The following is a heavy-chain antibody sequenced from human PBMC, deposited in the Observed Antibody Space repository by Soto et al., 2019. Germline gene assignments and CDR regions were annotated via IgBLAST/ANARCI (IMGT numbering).Heavy chain of an antibody. J-gene: IGHJ4*02. CDR3: GREHHCSSTSCSYFFDY. CDR1: GAAFTSDNYY. CDR2: VYYIGSA. V-gene: IGHV4-31*03. Sequence: SETLSLTCNVSGAAFTSDNYYWSWIRHHPGKGLEWLGYVYYIGSAYYSPSLNSRISISVDTSKNQFSLKLKSVTAADTAVYYCGREHHCSSTSCSYFFDYWVQG. D-gene: IGHD2-2*01.